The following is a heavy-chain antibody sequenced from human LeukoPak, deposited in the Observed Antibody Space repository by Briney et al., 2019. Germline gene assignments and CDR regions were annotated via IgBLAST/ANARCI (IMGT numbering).Heavy chain of an antibody. D-gene: IGHD3-10*02. CDR1: GFTFSSYW. V-gene: IGHV3-74*01. J-gene: IGHJ6*04. CDR3: AELGITMIGGV. Sequence: GGSLRLSCAASGFTFSSYWMHWVRQAPGKGLVWVSRIKSDGSSTSYADSVKGRFTISRDNAKNSLYLQMNSLRAEDTAVYYCAELGITMIGGVWGKGTTVTISS. CDR2: IKSDGSST.